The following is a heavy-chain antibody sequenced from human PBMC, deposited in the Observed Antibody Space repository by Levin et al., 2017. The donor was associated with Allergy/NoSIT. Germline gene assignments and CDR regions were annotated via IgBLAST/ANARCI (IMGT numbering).Heavy chain of an antibody. CDR2: FDPEDGET. V-gene: IGHV1-24*01. D-gene: IGHD1-7*01. J-gene: IGHJ2*01. CDR3: ATAPWVELRFGYFDL. CDR1: GYTLTELS. Sequence: ASVKVSCKVSGYTLTELSMHWVRQAPGKGLEWMGGFDPEDGETIYAQKFQGRVTMTEDTSTDTAYMELSSLRSEDTAVYYCATAPWVELRFGYFDLWGRGTLVTVSS.